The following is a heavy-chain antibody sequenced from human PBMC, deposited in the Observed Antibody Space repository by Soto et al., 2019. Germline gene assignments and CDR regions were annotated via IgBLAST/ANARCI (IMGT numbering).Heavy chain of an antibody. CDR2: IYYSGST. D-gene: IGHD1-26*01. CDR1: GGSISSGDYY. J-gene: IGHJ4*02. Sequence: QVQLQESGPGLVKPSQTLSLTCTVSGGSISSGDYYWSWIRQPPGKGLEWIGYIYYSGSTYYNPSLKSRVTISVDTSQNQFSLKLSSVTAADTAVYYCASKIVGATYYFDYWGQGTLVTVSS. V-gene: IGHV4-30-4*01. CDR3: ASKIVGATYYFDY.